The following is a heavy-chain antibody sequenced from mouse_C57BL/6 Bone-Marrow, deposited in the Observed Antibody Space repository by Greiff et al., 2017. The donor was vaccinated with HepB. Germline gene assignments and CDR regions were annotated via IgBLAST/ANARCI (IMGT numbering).Heavy chain of an antibody. CDR3: ARSGLYYDYY. D-gene: IGHD2-4*01. CDR1: GYTFTDYN. V-gene: IGHV1-22*01. Sequence: EVQLQQSGPELVKPGASVKMSCKASGYTFTDYNMHWVKQSHGKSLEWIGYINPNNGGTSYNQKFKDKATLTVDKSSSTAYMQLSSLTSEDSAVYYCARSGLYYDYYWGQGTTLTVSS. J-gene: IGHJ2*01. CDR2: INPNNGGT.